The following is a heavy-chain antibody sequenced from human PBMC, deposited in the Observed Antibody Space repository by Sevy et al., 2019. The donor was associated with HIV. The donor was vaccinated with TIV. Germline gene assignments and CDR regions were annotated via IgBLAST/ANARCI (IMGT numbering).Heavy chain of an antibody. Sequence: GGSLRLSCAASGFTFNSFAISWVRQAPGKGLEWVSGVSGSGDRTYYTDYMKSRFTVARDNSKNTLYLQIDNLRVEDTAVYYCAKATSAKATEDHFDYWGQGTLVTVSS. J-gene: IGHJ4*02. V-gene: IGHV3-23*01. CDR3: AKATSAKATEDHFDY. D-gene: IGHD5-12*01. CDR1: GFTFNSFA. CDR2: VSGSGDRT.